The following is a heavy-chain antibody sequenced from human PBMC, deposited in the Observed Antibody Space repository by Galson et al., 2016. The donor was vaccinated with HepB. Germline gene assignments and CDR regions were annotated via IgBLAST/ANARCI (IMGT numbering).Heavy chain of an antibody. CDR1: GGSISSSSYY. D-gene: IGHD3-22*01. Sequence: SETLSLTCTVSGGSISSSSYYWGWIRQPPGKGLEWIGSIYYSESTYYNPSFKSRGTISVDTSKNRFSLKLNSVTAADTAVYYCARRSSYYDNNGFLFDYWGQGTLVTVSS. V-gene: IGHV4-39*01. CDR2: IYYSEST. J-gene: IGHJ4*02. CDR3: ARRSSYYDNNGFLFDY.